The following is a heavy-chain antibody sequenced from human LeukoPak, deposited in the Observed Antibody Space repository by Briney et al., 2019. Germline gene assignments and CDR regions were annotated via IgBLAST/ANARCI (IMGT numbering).Heavy chain of an antibody. CDR3: AGQAGEKSADY. V-gene: IGHV4-59*08. CDR2: IYYSGNT. J-gene: IGHJ4*02. Sequence: SETLSLTCTVSGGSIRTYYWSWIRQPPGKGLEWIGYIYYSGNTNYNPSLKSRVTMSIDTSKNQFSLKLNSVTAADTAVYYCAGQAGEKSADYWGQGTLVTVSS. D-gene: IGHD3-10*01. CDR1: GGSIRTYY.